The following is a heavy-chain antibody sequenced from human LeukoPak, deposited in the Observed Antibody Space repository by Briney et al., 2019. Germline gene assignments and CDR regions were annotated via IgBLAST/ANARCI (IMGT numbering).Heavy chain of an antibody. J-gene: IGHJ4*02. Sequence: SETLSLTCAVYGGSSSGNNWSWIRQPPGKGLEWIGEINHSGSTNYNPSLMSRVTMSIDTSKNQFSLRLSSVTAADTAVYYCARGHYHYGSGSDYWGQGTLVTVSS. CDR1: GGSSSGNN. V-gene: IGHV4-34*01. CDR3: ARGHYHYGSGSDY. CDR2: INHSGST. D-gene: IGHD3-10*01.